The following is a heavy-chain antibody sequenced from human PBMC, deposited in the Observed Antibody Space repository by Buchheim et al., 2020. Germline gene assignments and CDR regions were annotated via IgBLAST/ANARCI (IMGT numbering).Heavy chain of an antibody. CDR2: IYWDDDK. CDR3: AHRGLSAGYSSGWDGGYFDY. J-gene: IGHJ4*02. CDR1: GFSLTTGGVG. D-gene: IGHD6-19*01. V-gene: IGHV2-5*02. Sequence: QITLKESGPTLVESIQTLTLTCTFSGFSLTTGGVGVGWIRQSPGKALELLALIYWDDDKRYSPSLRSRLTITKDTSKNQVVLTMTNMDPVDTGTYYCAHRGLSAGYSSGWDGGYFDYWGQGTL.